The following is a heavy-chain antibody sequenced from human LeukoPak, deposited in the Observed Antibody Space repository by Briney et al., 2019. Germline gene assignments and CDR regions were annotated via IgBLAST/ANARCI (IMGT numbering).Heavy chain of an antibody. CDR2: IYPGDSDT. J-gene: IGHJ4*02. CDR1: GYSFTSYW. CDR3: ARSPAYYDILTGYYGKYFDY. Sequence: GESLKISCKGSGYSFTSYWIGWVRHMPGKGLEWMGIIYPGDSDTRYSPSFQGQVTISADKSISTAYLQWSSLKASDTAMYYCARSPAYYDILTGYYGKYFDYWGQGTLVTVSS. D-gene: IGHD3-9*01. V-gene: IGHV5-51*01.